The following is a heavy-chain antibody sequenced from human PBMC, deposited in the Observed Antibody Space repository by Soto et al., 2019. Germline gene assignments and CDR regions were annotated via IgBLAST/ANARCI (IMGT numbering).Heavy chain of an antibody. J-gene: IGHJ5*02. V-gene: IGHV4-34*01. CDR2: INHSGST. Sequence: QVQLQQWGAGLLKPSETLSLTCAVYGGSFSGYYWSWIRQPPGKGLEWIGEINHSGSTNYNPSLKSRVTISVDTSKNQFSLKLSSVTAADTAVYYCARANLEYYYDSSGFWFDPWGQGTLVTVSS. CDR3: ARANLEYYYDSSGFWFDP. CDR1: GGSFSGYY. D-gene: IGHD3-22*01.